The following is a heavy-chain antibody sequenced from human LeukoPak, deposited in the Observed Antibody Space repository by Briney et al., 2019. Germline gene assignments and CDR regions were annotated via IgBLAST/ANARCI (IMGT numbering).Heavy chain of an antibody. V-gene: IGHV3-9*01. CDR1: GFIFENFG. D-gene: IGHD3-9*01. CDR2: INWNSGNI. Sequence: PGGSLRLSCSASGFIFENFGMHWVRQAPGKGLEWVSGINWNSGNIIYADSAKGRFTISRDNAKKSIYLQMNSLRIEDTALYYCVKGDWVDNWGQGTLVTVSS. J-gene: IGHJ4*02. CDR3: VKGDWVDN.